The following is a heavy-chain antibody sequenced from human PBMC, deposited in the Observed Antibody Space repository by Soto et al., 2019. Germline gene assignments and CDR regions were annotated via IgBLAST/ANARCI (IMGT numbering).Heavy chain of an antibody. CDR1: GGSISSSSYY. CDR3: SRLTVPHFDY. J-gene: IGHJ4*02. D-gene: IGHD2-2*01. V-gene: IGHV4-39*01. Sequence: QLLESCPGLVKPSETLSLTCTVSGGSISSSSYYWGWIRQPPGKGLEWIGSIYYSGSTYYNPSLKSRVTISVDTTNNQYSLKLSSVNAADKDVYYCSRLTVPHFDYCGQGTRVTVS. CDR2: IYYSGST.